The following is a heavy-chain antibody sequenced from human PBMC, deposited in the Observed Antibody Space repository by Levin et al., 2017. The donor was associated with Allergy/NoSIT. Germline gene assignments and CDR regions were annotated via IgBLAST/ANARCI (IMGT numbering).Heavy chain of an antibody. CDR3: ARVGDRYDAFDI. CDR1: GASISSGGHY. Sequence: LRLSCAVTGASISSGGHYWTWIRQHPGKGLEWIGHIYHTGTTSLNPSLESRVAVSVDTSENQISLKLSSVTAADTAVYYCARVGDRYDAFDIWGQGTAVSVSS. D-gene: IGHD3-16*01. V-gene: IGHV4-31*11. J-gene: IGHJ3*02. CDR2: IYHTGTT.